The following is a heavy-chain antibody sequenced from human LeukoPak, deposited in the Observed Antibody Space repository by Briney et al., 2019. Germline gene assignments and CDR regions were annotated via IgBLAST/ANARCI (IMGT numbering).Heavy chain of an antibody. CDR3: ARDLHLIRIAAAGISAGDRHLNYYYMDV. Sequence: ASVKVSCKASGYTFTDYYIHWVRQAPGQGLDWMGWINPNSGGRNYAQKFQGRVTMTRDTSISTAYMELSRLRSDDTAVYYCARDLHLIRIAAAGISAGDRHLNYYYMDVWGKGTTVTVSS. D-gene: IGHD6-13*01. CDR1: GYTFTDYY. V-gene: IGHV1-2*02. J-gene: IGHJ6*03. CDR2: INPNSGGR.